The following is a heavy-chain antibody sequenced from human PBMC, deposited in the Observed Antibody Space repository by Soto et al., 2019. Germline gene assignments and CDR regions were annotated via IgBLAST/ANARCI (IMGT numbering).Heavy chain of an antibody. CDR2: INHSGST. J-gene: IGHJ5*02. CDR3: ARIPVLRFLDTENWFDP. D-gene: IGHD3-3*01. V-gene: IGHV4-34*01. Sequence: QVQLQQWGAGLLKPSETLSLTCAVYGGSFSGYYWSWIRQPPGKGLEWIGEINHSGSTNYNPSLKGRVTISVDTSMNQFSLKLSSVTAADTAVYYCARIPVLRFLDTENWFDPWGQGTLVTVS. CDR1: GGSFSGYY.